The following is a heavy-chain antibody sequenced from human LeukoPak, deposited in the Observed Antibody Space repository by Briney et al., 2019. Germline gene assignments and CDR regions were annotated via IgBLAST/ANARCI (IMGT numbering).Heavy chain of an antibody. Sequence: GASLRLSCAASGFIFSNYAMSWVRQAPGKGLEWVSAITGSGSNTYYADSVKGRFSISRDNSKNTVFLQMNSLRAEDTAVYYCAKWGDYDVLTGYYVSDYWGQGTLVTVSS. J-gene: IGHJ4*02. CDR2: ITGSGSNT. CDR1: GFIFSNYA. CDR3: AKWGDYDVLTGYYVSDY. V-gene: IGHV3-23*01. D-gene: IGHD3-9*01.